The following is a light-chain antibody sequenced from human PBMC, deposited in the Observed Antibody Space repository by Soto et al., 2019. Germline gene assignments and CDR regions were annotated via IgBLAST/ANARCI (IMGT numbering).Light chain of an antibody. J-gene: IGLJ2*01. CDR1: SSDIGGYNF. CDR2: EVS. V-gene: IGLV2-14*01. Sequence: QSVLTQRASVSGSPGQSITISCTGTSSDIGGYNFVSWYQQHPGEAPKLLIYEVSNRPSGISNRFSGSKSGDTASLTIFGLQAEDEADYYCSSYAGRYIVVFGGGTKLTVL. CDR3: SSYAGRYIVV.